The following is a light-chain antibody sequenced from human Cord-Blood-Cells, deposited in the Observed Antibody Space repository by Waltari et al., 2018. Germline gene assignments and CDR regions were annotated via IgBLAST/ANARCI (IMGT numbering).Light chain of an antibody. CDR3: AAWDDSLSGHWV. Sequence: QSVLTQPPSASGTPGQRVTISCSGSSSNLGSNYVYWYQQLPGTAPKLLIDRNNQRPSGVPDRFSGSKSGTSASLAISGLRSEDEADYYCAAWDDSLSGHWVFGGGTKLTVL. CDR2: RNN. J-gene: IGLJ3*02. V-gene: IGLV1-47*01. CDR1: SSNLGSNY.